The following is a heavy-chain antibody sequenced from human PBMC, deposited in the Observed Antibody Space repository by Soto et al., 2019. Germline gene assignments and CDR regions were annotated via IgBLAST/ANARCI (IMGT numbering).Heavy chain of an antibody. Sequence: QLQLQESGPGLVKPSETLSLTCTVSGGSISSSSYYWGWIRQPPGKGLEWIGSVYYSGSTYYNPSHKSRVTISVDTSKNQFSLKLSSVTAADTAVYYCARLSVPANWFDPWGQGTLVTVSS. J-gene: IGHJ5*02. CDR2: VYYSGST. V-gene: IGHV4-39*01. D-gene: IGHD1-1*01. CDR3: ARLSVPANWFDP. CDR1: GGSISSSSYY.